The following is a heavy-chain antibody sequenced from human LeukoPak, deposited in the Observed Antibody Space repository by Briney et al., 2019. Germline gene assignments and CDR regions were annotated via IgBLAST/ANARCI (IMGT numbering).Heavy chain of an antibody. V-gene: IGHV3-23*01. CDR1: GFTFSTYA. Sequence: GGSLRLSCAGSGFTFSTYAMSWVRQAPGKGLEWVSTITSGSDSYYADSVKGRFTISRDNSKNTLYLQMNSLRAEDTAVYYCASSGYYPYYFDCWGQGTLVTVSS. D-gene: IGHD3-22*01. J-gene: IGHJ4*02. CDR2: ITSGSDS. CDR3: ASSGYYPYYFDC.